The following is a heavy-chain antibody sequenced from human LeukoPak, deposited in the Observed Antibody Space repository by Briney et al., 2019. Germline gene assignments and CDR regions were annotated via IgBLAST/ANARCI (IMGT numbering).Heavy chain of an antibody. V-gene: IGHV1-3*04. CDR3: ARDHVVGLAPFDP. Sequence: GASVKVSCKASGYTFTDYAMHWVRQAPGERLEWMGWINTGKGNTKYSQEFQGRVTTTMDTSASTAYMELSSLRSEDTAVYYCARDHVVGLAPFDPWGQGTLVTVSS. D-gene: IGHD2-15*01. CDR1: GYTFTDYA. J-gene: IGHJ5*02. CDR2: INTGKGNT.